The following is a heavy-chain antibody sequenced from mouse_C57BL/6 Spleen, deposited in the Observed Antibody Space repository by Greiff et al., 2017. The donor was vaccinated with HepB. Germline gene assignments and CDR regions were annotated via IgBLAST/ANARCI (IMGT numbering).Heavy chain of an antibody. CDR3: TRWKGYAMDY. J-gene: IGHJ4*01. V-gene: IGHV1-15*01. Sequence: QVQLQQSGAELVRPGASVTLSCRASGYTFTDYEMHWVKQTPVHGLEWIGAIDPETGGTAYNQKFKGKAILTADKSSSTAYMELRSLTSEDSAVYYCTRWKGYAMDYWGQGTSVTVSS. CDR2: IDPETGGT. CDR1: GYTFTDYE.